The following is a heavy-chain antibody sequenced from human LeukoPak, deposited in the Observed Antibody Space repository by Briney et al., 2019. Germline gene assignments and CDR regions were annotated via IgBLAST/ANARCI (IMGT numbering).Heavy chain of an antibody. V-gene: IGHV6-1*01. CDR1: GDSGSTNSAA. CDR3: AKIYGDSNWFHP. CDR2: TYYRSNWFN. J-gene: IGHJ5*02. Sequence: SQTLSLTCAIAGDSGSTNSAASNWIRQSPSRGLEWLGRTYYRSNWFNDFALSVKSRITINPDTSKNQFSLQLNSVTPEDTAVYYCAKIYGDSNWFHPWGEGTLVTVSS. D-gene: IGHD4-17*01.